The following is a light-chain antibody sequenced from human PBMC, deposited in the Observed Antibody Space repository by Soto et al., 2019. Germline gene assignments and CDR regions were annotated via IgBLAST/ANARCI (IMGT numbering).Light chain of an antibody. CDR1: SSDIGGYNY. J-gene: IGLJ2*01. V-gene: IGLV2-8*01. CDR2: EVT. CDR3: SSYAGRKKV. Sequence: QSALTQPPSASGSPGQSVTISCTGTSSDIGGYNYVSWYQQHPGKAPKLMIYEVTKRPSGVPDRFSGSKSGNTASLTVSGLQAEDEAYYYCSSYAGRKKVFGGGTKLTVL.